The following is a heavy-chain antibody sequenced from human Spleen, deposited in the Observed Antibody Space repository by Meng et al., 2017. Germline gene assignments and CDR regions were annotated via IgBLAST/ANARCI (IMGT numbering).Heavy chain of an antibody. CDR1: GYSFTSYW. D-gene: IGHD6-19*01. Sequence: KVSCKGSGYSFTSYWIGWVRQMPGKGLEWMGIIYPGDSDTRYSPSFQGQVTISADKSISTAYLQWSSLKASDTAMYYCARVRSGWSRGVDYWGQGTLVTVSS. V-gene: IGHV5-51*01. J-gene: IGHJ4*02. CDR3: ARVRSGWSRGVDY. CDR2: IYPGDSDT.